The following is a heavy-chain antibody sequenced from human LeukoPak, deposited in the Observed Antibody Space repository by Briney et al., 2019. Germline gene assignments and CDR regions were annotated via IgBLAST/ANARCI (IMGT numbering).Heavy chain of an antibody. Sequence: PGRSLRLSCAASGFTFDDYAMHWVRQATGKGLEWVSAIGTAGDTYYTGSVKGRFTISRENAKNSSYLQMNSLRAGDTAVYYCARVAKERVGGVYYFDYWGQGTLVTVSS. CDR1: GFTFDDYA. CDR3: ARVAKERVGGVYYFDY. V-gene: IGHV3-13*01. CDR2: IGTAGDT. J-gene: IGHJ4*02. D-gene: IGHD1-1*01.